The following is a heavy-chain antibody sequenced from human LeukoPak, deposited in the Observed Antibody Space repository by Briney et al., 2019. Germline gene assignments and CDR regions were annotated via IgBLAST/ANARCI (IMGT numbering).Heavy chain of an antibody. Sequence: GGSLSLSCAASGFIVSSKYMSWVRQAPGKGLEWVSIIFSGDSTYYADSVKGRFTISRDNSKNTVYLQLTSVRAEDTAVYYCARVGAVAAADCWGQGTLVTVSS. J-gene: IGHJ4*02. D-gene: IGHD6-19*01. CDR2: IFSGDST. CDR3: ARVGAVAAADC. CDR1: GFIVSSKY. V-gene: IGHV3-66*01.